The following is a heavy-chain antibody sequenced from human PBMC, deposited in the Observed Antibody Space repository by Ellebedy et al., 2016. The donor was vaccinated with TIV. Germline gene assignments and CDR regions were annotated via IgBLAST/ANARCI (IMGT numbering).Heavy chain of an antibody. CDR2: VHANGST. D-gene: IGHD6-13*01. Sequence: PGGSLRLSCSASGFTVRSHFVGWVRQAPGKGLEWVSLVHANGSTFYAAAVKGRFTISRDSSKNTLYLQLNNLRADDTAVYYCAREWEAVAGVGGWFDPWGQGTLVTVSS. CDR3: AREWEAVAGVGGWFDP. V-gene: IGHV3-53*01. CDR1: GFTVRSHF. J-gene: IGHJ5*02.